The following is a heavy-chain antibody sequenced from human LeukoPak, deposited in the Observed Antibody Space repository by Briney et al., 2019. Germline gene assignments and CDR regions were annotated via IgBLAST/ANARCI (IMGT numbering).Heavy chain of an antibody. V-gene: IGHV1-69*05. CDR3: ARVDRYHYYLDV. Sequence: SVKVSCTASGGTFSSYSITWVRQAPGQGLEWMGGIMPLFNTANYTQQFQGRVTITTDESTSTAYMELSSLRFEDTAMYYCARVDRYHYYLDVWGKGTTVTVSS. CDR1: GGTFSSYS. J-gene: IGHJ6*03. CDR2: IMPLFNTA.